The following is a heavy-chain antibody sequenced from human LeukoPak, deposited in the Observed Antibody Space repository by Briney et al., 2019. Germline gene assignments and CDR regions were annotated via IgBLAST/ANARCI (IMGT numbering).Heavy chain of an antibody. Sequence: SETLSLTCAVYGGSFSGYYWSWIRQPPGKGLEWIGEINHSGSTNYSPSLKSRVTISVDTSKNQFSLKLSSVTAADTAVYYCARVLARLRASSSPEVWVQGTLVTVSS. V-gene: IGHV4-34*01. CDR3: ARVLARLRASSSPEV. CDR2: INHSGST. CDR1: GGSFSGYY. D-gene: IGHD6-13*01. J-gene: IGHJ4*02.